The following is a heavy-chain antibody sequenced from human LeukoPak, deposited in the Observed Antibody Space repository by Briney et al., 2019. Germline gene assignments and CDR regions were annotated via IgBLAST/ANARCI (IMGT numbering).Heavy chain of an antibody. Sequence: PSETLSLTCTVSGGSISSGSYYWSWIRQPAGKGLEWIGRIYTSGSTNYNPSLKSRVTISVDKSKNQFSLKLSSVTAADTAVYYCARVPLTYYDFWSGPHRGAFDIWGQGTMVTVSS. CDR2: IYTSGST. V-gene: IGHV4-61*02. D-gene: IGHD3-3*01. CDR3: ARVPLTYYDFWSGPHRGAFDI. J-gene: IGHJ3*02. CDR1: GGSISSGSYY.